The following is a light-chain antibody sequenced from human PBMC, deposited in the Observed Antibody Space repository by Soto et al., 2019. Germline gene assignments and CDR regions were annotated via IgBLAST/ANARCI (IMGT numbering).Light chain of an antibody. CDR2: EAS. CDR1: QGIRNE. Sequence: AVPMTKAPSSLSASVGDRVTITCRASQGIRNELSWYQQKPGKAPYLLIYEASTLQSGVPSRFSGSGSGTDFTLTISTLQAEDFATYYCLQDESFPWTFGPGTTV. CDR3: LQDESFPWT. J-gene: IGKJ1*01. V-gene: IGKV1-6*01.